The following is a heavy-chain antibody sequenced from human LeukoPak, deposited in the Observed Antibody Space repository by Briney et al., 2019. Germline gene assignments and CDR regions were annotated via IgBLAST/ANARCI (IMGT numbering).Heavy chain of an antibody. V-gene: IGHV1-18*04. CDR2: ISAYNGNT. CDR3: ARDSSGWSLYYFDY. Sequence: ASVKVSCKASGYTFTGYYMHWVRQAPGQGLEWMGWISAYNGNTNYAQKLQGRVTMTTDTSTSTAYMELRSLRSDDTAVYYCARDSSGWSLYYFDYWGQGTLVTVST. D-gene: IGHD6-19*01. CDR1: GYTFTGYY. J-gene: IGHJ4*02.